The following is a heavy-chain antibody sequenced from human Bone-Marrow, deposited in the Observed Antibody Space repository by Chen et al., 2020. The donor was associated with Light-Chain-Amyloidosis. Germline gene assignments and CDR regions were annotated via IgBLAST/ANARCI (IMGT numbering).Heavy chain of an antibody. CDR3: AKSPRYSTGRFDY. CDR2: IVGDGRST. V-gene: IGHV3-43*02. D-gene: IGHD2-8*02. Sequence: EVQLVESGGGVVQPGGSLTLSCAASGFTFDDYAMHWVRQAPGKGLEWVSLIVGDGRSTYYADSVKGRFTISRDNNQISLSLQMNSLNSEDTALYYCAKSPRYSTGRFDYWGQGTLVTVSS. CDR1: GFTFDDYA. J-gene: IGHJ4*02.